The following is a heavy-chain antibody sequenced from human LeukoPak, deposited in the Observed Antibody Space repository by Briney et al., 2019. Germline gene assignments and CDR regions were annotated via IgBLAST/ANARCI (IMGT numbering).Heavy chain of an antibody. Sequence: SVGLSCKASGGIFSSYAISWVRQAPGQGLEWMGRIIPTLGIANYAQKFQGRVTITADKSTSTAYMDLSSLRSEDTAVYYCARDLPTYYFDYWGQGTLVTVSS. V-gene: IGHV1-69*04. CDR2: IIPTLGIA. J-gene: IGHJ4*02. CDR1: GGIFSSYA. CDR3: ARDLPTYYFDY.